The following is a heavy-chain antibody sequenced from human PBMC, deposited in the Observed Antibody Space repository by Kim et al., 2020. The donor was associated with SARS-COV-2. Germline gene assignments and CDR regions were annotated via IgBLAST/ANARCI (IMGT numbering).Heavy chain of an antibody. CDR3: ARAYDYVWGSYRHYDAF. Sequence: SETLSLTCTVSGYSISSGYYWGWIRQPPGKGLEWIGSIYHSGSTYYNPSLKSRVTISVDTSKNQFSLKLSSVTAADTAVYYCARAYDYVWGSYRHYDAF. CDR2: IYHSGST. CDR1: GYSISSGYY. J-gene: IGHJ3*01. V-gene: IGHV4-38-2*02. D-gene: IGHD3-16*02.